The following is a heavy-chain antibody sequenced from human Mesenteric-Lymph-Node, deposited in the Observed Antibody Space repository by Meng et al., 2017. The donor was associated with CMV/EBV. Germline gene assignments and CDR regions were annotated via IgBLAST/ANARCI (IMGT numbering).Heavy chain of an antibody. V-gene: IGHV3-53*01. D-gene: IGHD2-15*01. CDR1: GFTVSSNY. J-gene: IGHJ6*02. CDR2: IYSGGST. Sequence: GESLKISCAASGFTVSSNYMSWVRQAPGKGLEWVSVIYSGGSTYYADSVKGRFTISRDNSKNTLYLQMNSLRAEDTAVYYCAKDGGSGGSHYYYYGMDVWGQGTTVTVSS. CDR3: AKDGGSGGSHYYYYGMDV.